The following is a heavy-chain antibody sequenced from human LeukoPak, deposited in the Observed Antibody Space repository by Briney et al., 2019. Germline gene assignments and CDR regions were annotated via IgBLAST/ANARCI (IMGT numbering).Heavy chain of an antibody. D-gene: IGHD4-17*01. CDR2: IRYDGSNK. J-gene: IGHJ6*03. CDR1: GFTFSGYD. V-gene: IGHV3-30*02. Sequence: GGSLRLSCAASGFTFSGYDMHWVRQAPGKGLEWVSFIRYDGSNKYYADSVKGRFTISRDNSKNTLYLQMNSLRAEDTAVYFCAKGRTVTTFYYMDVWGKGTTVTISS. CDR3: AKGRTVTTFYYMDV.